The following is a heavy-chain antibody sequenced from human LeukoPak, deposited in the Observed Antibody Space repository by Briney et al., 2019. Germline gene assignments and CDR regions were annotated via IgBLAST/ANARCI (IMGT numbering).Heavy chain of an antibody. V-gene: IGHV4-59*08. CDR2: IYYSGST. CDR1: GGPKSNYY. Sequence: SETLSLTYSVSGGPKSNYYWSWIRQPTGKGLEWIGYIYYSGSTNYTPSLKSRVTISIDTPKNQFSLKVNSVTAADTAVYYCAKSRAVADSFDWWGQGTLGIVSS. J-gene: IGHJ4*02. CDR3: AKSRAVADSFDW. D-gene: IGHD6-19*01.